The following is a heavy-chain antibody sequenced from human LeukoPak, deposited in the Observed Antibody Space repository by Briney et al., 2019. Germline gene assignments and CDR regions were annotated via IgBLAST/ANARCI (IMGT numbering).Heavy chain of an antibody. Sequence: PGGSLRLSWAASGFTFSSYGMHWVRQAPGKGLEWVAVIWYDGSNKYYADSVKGRFTISRDNSKNTLYLQMNSLRAEDTAVYYCTRWPVTEQEGDYGAFDIWGQGTMVTVSS. CDR3: TRWPVTEQEGDYGAFDI. CDR1: GFTFSSYG. V-gene: IGHV3-33*08. CDR2: IWYDGSNK. D-gene: IGHD4-17*01. J-gene: IGHJ3*02.